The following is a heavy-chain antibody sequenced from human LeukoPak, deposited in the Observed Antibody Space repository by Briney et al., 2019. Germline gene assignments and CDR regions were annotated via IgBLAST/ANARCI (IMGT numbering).Heavy chain of an antibody. V-gene: IGHV4-59*08. CDR3: ARLSDCSSTSCYGYYYYGMDV. D-gene: IGHD2-2*01. CDR1: GGFISSYY. CDR2: IYYSGST. J-gene: IGHJ6*02. Sequence: SETLSLICTVSGGFISSYYWSWIRQPPGKGLEWIGYIYYSGSTNYNPSLKSRVTISVDTSKNQFSLKLSSVTAADTAVYYCARLSDCSSTSCYGYYYYGMDVWGQGTTVTVSS.